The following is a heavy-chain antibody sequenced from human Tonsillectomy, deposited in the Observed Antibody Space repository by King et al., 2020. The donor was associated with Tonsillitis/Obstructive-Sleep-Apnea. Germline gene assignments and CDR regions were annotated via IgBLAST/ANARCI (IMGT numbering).Heavy chain of an antibody. CDR1: GYTFTNYR. D-gene: IGHD1-1*01. J-gene: IGHJ4*02. Sequence: VQLVESGAEVKKPGASVKVSCKASGYTFTNYRIHWVRQAPGQGLEWMGIINSGAGTTIYAQNFQGRVTMTRDTSTNIVYVELNSLRSDDTAVYYCVRERAGTVDYWGQGTLVTVSS. CDR3: VRERAGTVDY. CDR2: INSGAGTT. V-gene: IGHV1-46*01.